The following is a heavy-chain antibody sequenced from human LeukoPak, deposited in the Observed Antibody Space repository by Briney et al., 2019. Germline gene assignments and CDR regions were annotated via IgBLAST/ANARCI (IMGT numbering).Heavy chain of an antibody. J-gene: IGHJ4*02. CDR2: INHSGST. Sequence: SETLSPTCSVYGGSFSGHYWSWIRQPPGKGLQWIGEINHSGSTDYNPSLKSRVTISVDTSKNQFSLKLSSVTAADSGVYYCAVWTSRSSFDYWGQGTLVTVSS. D-gene: IGHD3/OR15-3a*01. V-gene: IGHV4-34*01. CDR3: AVWTSRSSFDY. CDR1: GGSFSGHY.